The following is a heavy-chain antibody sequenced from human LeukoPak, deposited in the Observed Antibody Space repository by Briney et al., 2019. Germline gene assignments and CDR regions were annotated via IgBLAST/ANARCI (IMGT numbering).Heavy chain of an antibody. Sequence: ASVKVSCKASGYTFTGYYMRWVRQAPGQGLEWMGWINPNSGGTNYAQKFQGRVTMTRDTSISTAYTELSRLRSDDTAVYYCARDRSSGYYGTYWGQGTLVTVSS. CDR3: ARDRSSGYYGTY. J-gene: IGHJ4*02. V-gene: IGHV1-2*02. CDR2: INPNSGGT. CDR1: GYTFTGYY. D-gene: IGHD3-22*01.